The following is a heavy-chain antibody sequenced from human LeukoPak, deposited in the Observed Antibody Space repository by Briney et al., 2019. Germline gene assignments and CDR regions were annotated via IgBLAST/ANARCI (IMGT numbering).Heavy chain of an antibody. D-gene: IGHD2-2*01. J-gene: IGHJ6*03. CDR2: INSEGSST. V-gene: IGHV3-74*01. CDR3: ARGYCSSTSCLEWDYYYYMDV. CDR1: GFTFSSYW. Sequence: GGSLRLSCAASGFTFSSYWIHWVRQAPGKGLVWVSRINSEGSSTSYADSVKGRFTISRDNAKNTLYLQMNSLRAEDTAVYYCARGYCSSTSCLEWDYYYYMDVWGKGTTVTISS.